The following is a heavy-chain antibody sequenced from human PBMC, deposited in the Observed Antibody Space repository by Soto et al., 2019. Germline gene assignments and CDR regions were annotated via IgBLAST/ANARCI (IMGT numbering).Heavy chain of an antibody. CDR2: ISYKGDTT. CDR1: GFTLSDYS. J-gene: IGHJ3*02. CDR3: ARVSGLGQAAFDI. V-gene: IGHV3-64*01. Sequence: EVQLVESGGGLVQPGGSLRLSCAASGFTLSDYSMHWVRQAAGKGLEYVSAISYKGDTTYYANSVKGRFISRDNSKNTLYLQMGSLRAEDMAVYYCARVSGLGQAAFDIWGQGTMVTVSS. D-gene: IGHD1-1*01.